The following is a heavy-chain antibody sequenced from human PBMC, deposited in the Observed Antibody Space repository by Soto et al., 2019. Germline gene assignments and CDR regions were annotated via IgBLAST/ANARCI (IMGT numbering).Heavy chain of an antibody. CDR3: ARDRVGSGWYDY. D-gene: IGHD6-19*01. CDR2: INPSGGST. CDR1: GSTFTSYY. J-gene: IGHJ4*02. V-gene: IGHV1-46*01. Sequence: QVQLVQSGAEVKKPGASVKVSCKASGSTFTSYYMHWVRQAPGQGLEWMGIINPSGGSTSYAQKFQGRGTMTRDTSTSTVYMELSSLRSEDTAVYYCARDRVGSGWYDYWGQGTLVTVSS.